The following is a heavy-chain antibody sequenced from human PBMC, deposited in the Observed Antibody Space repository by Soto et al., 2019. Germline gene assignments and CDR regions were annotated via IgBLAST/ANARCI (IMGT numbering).Heavy chain of an antibody. D-gene: IGHD5-12*01. J-gene: IGHJ4*02. Sequence: PSETLSLTCTVSGGSISSYYWSWIRQPPGKGLEWIGYIYYSGSTNYNPSLKSRVTISVDTSKNQFSLKLSSVTAADTAVYYCVRWLRNLDYWGQGTLVTV. CDR2: IYYSGST. V-gene: IGHV4-59*08. CDR3: VRWLRNLDY. CDR1: GGSISSYY.